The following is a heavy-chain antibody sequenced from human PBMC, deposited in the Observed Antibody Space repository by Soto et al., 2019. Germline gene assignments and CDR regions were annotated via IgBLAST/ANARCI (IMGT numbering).Heavy chain of an antibody. D-gene: IGHD4-17*01. CDR2: IYPGDSDT. J-gene: IGHJ6*03. Sequence: PGESLKISCKGSGYSFTSYWIGWVRQMPGKGLEWMGIIYPGDSDTRYSPSFQGQVTISADKSISTAYLQWSSLKASDTAMYYCARQNGDYLYYYYMDVWGKGTTVTVSS. CDR1: GYSFTSYW. CDR3: ARQNGDYLYYYYMDV. V-gene: IGHV5-51*01.